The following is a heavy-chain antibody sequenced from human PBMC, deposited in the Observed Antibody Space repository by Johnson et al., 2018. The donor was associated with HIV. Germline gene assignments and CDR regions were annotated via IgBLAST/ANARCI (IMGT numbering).Heavy chain of an antibody. CDR3: AKDQAGVPSAWSAFDI. J-gene: IGHJ3*02. CDR2: LWYDGSNK. Sequence: QMLLVESGGGVVQPGRSLRLSCAASGFTFSSYGMHWVRQAPGKGLEWGAVLWYDGSNKYYADSVKGRFTISRDNSKNTLYLQMNSLRAEDTAVYYCAKDQAGVPSAWSAFDIWGQGTTVTVSS. D-gene: IGHD6-19*01. CDR1: GFTFSSYG. V-gene: IGHV3-33*06.